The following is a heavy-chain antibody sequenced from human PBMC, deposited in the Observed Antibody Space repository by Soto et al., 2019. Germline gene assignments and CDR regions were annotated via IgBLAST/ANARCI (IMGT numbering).Heavy chain of an antibody. Sequence: GESLKISCRGSGYSFDGYWIGWVRQMPGKGLEWVAMIYPGDSDTIYNPSLQGQVTISVDKSISIAYLQWSSLKASDTATYYCAKALQMSTTRAFQHWGQGTLVTVSS. J-gene: IGHJ1*01. CDR1: GYSFDGYW. CDR2: IYPGDSDT. CDR3: AKALQMSTTRAFQH. D-gene: IGHD1-1*01. V-gene: IGHV5-51*01.